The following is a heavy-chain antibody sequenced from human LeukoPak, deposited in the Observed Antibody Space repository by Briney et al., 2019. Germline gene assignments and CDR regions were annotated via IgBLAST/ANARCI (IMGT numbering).Heavy chain of an antibody. D-gene: IGHD3-9*01. CDR2: INPNSGGT. CDR1: GYTFAAYY. J-gene: IGHJ3*02. V-gene: IGHV1-2*02. Sequence: ASVKVSCKASGYTFAAYYMYWVRQAPGQGLEWMGWINPNSGGTNYAQKFQGRVTMTRDTSISTAYMELSRLRSDDTAVYYCASLKMVLTGGEDAFDIWGQGTMVTVSS. CDR3: ASLKMVLTGGEDAFDI.